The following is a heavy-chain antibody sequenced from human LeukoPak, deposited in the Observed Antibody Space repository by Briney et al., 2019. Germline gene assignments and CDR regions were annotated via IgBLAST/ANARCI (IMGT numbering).Heavy chain of an antibody. V-gene: IGHV3-48*03. D-gene: IGHD3-10*01. Sequence: GALRLSCAASGFTFSSYEMNWVRQAPGKGVEWVSYISSSGSTIYYAASVKGRFTISRDNAKNSLYLQMNSLRAEDTAVYYCARADVLLWFGERILRGYYYGMDVWGNGTTVTVSS. CDR1: GFTFSSYE. J-gene: IGHJ6*04. CDR3: ARADVLLWFGERILRGYYYGMDV. CDR2: ISSSGSTI.